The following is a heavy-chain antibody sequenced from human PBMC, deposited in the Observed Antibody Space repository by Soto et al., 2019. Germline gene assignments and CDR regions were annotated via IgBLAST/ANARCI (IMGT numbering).Heavy chain of an antibody. CDR1: FSMYS. D-gene: IGHD1-26*01. J-gene: IGHJ5*02. CDR3: TRDQGGSYDSWFDP. Sequence: DVQVEESGGGLVKPGGSLRLACNFSFSMYSMDWVRQAPGKGLEWVASISSGSDYIKYADSVKGRFTISRDNTKNSVSLQMSSLRVEDTAMYYCTRDQGGSYDSWFDPWGRGTLVTVSS. CDR2: ISSGSDYI. V-gene: IGHV3-21*06.